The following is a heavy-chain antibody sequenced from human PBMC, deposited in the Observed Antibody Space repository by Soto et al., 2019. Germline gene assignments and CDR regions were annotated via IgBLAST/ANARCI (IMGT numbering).Heavy chain of an antibody. J-gene: IGHJ5*02. CDR2: IRSKAYGGTT. CDR3: TATVTINWFDP. D-gene: IGHD4-17*01. Sequence: PGGSLRLSCTASGFTFGDYAMSWFRQAPGKGLEWVGFIRSKAYGGTTEYAASVKGRFTISRDDSKSIAYLQMNSLKTEDTAVYYCTATVTINWFDPWGQGTLVTVSS. CDR1: GFTFGDYA. V-gene: IGHV3-49*03.